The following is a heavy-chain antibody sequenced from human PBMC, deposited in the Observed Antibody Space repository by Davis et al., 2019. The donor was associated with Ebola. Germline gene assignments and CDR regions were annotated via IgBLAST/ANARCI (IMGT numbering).Heavy chain of an antibody. V-gene: IGHV4-39*01. CDR3: ARHGWILEWLLEPDIDY. CDR2: IYYSGST. Sequence: ESLKISCAASGFTFSDHYVDWIRQPPGKGLEWIGSIYYSGSTYYNPSLKSRVTISVDTSKNQFSLKLSSVTAADTAVYYCARHGWILEWLLEPDIDYWGQGTLVTVSS. J-gene: IGHJ4*02. D-gene: IGHD3-3*01. CDR1: GFTFSDHY.